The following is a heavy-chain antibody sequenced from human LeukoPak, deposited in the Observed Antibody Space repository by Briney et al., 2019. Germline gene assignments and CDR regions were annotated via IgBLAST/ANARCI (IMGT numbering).Heavy chain of an antibody. J-gene: IGHJ5*02. Sequence: PGGSLRLSCAASGFTFDSYAMSWVRQAPGKGLEWVSAVSRFGGTTYYADSAKGRFTISRDNSNSTVYLQMNSLRVEDTALYYCVKHVGSRWSNNRFDPWGQGTLVTVS. CDR3: VKHVGSRWSNNRFDP. D-gene: IGHD6-13*01. V-gene: IGHV3-23*01. CDR2: VSRFGGTT. CDR1: GFTFDSYA.